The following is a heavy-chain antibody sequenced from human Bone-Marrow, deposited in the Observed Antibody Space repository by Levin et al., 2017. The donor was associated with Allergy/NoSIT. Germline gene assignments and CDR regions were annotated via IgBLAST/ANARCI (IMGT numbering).Heavy chain of an antibody. J-gene: IGHJ4*02. CDR1: GFTFSRYA. CDR2: VSHGGTA. V-gene: IGHV3-64D*06. D-gene: IGHD5-24*01. CDR3: VKVAVQDTATIPAPYDF. Sequence: HPGGSLRLSCSASGFTFSRYAMHWVRQAPVRGLEYVSAVSHGGTAYYADSVKGRFTISRDNSKNTLFLQMSSLRSEDTALYYCVKVAVQDTATIPAPYDFWGQGTLVTVSS.